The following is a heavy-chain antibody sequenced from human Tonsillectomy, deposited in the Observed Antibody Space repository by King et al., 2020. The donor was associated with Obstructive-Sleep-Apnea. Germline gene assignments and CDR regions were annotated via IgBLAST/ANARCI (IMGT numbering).Heavy chain of an antibody. Sequence: QLQESGPGLVKPSETLSLTCTVSGGSISSYYWSWIRQPPGKGLEWIGYIYYSGSTNYNPSLKSRVTISVDTSKNQFSLKLSSVTAADTAVYYCASVGATKDSFDYWGQGTLVTVSS. CDR3: ASVGATKDSFDY. CDR2: IYYSGST. CDR1: GGSISSYY. D-gene: IGHD1-26*01. J-gene: IGHJ4*02. V-gene: IGHV4-59*08.